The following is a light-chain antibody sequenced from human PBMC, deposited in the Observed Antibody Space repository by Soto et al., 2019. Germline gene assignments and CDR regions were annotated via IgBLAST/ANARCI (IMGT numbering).Light chain of an antibody. CDR2: DTS. CDR3: QQYDSSPKT. Sequence: EIVLAQSPGTLSLSPGGRATLSCRASQSVSNSFIAWYQQKPGQAPRLLIYDTSSRATGVPDRYSASGSGTDFTLTISRLEPEDFAVYYCQQYDSSPKTFGQGTKVDI. CDR1: QSVSNSF. V-gene: IGKV3-20*01. J-gene: IGKJ1*01.